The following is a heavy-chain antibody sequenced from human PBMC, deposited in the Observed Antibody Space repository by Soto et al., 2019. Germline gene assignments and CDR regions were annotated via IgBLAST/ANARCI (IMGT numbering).Heavy chain of an antibody. CDR3: AKDRDSSGWFSGYYYGVDV. Sequence: QVQLVESGGGVVQPGRSLRLSCAASGFTFSSYGMHWVRQAPGKRLEWVALISYDGSNKYYADSVKGRFTISRDKSKNTLSLQVSSLRPEDTAVYYCAKDRDSSGWFSGYYYGVDVWGQGTTVTVSS. J-gene: IGHJ6*02. V-gene: IGHV3-30*18. CDR1: GFTFSSYG. D-gene: IGHD6-19*01. CDR2: ISYDGSNK.